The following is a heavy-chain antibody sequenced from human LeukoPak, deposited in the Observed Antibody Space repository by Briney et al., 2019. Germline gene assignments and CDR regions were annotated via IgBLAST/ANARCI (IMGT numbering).Heavy chain of an antibody. CDR1: GGTFSSYA. V-gene: IGHV1-69*05. CDR3: ARSSIAAPRMVPDAFDI. CDR2: IIPIFGTA. Sequence: SVKVSCKASGGTFSSYAISWVRQAPGQGLEWMGGIIPIFGTANYAQKFQGRVTITTDESTSTAYMELSSLRSEDTAVYYCARSSIAAPRMVPDAFDIWGQGTMVTVSS. J-gene: IGHJ3*02. D-gene: IGHD6-6*01.